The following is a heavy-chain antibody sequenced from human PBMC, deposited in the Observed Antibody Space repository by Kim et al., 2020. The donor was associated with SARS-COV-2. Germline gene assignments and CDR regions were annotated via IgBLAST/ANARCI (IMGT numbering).Heavy chain of an antibody. V-gene: IGHV3-64D*06. D-gene: IGHD4-4*01. CDR2: IGGNEGTT. Sequence: GGSLRLSCSASGFSFSNYGIHWVRQAPGKGLECVSAIGGNEGTTYYRDSVKGRFTISRDNSKNTLYLQMSSLRAEDTAVYYCVPLGRDTVTTRPYSYLNPWGQGPLLTVS. CDR3: VPLGRDTVTTRPYSYLNP. CDR1: GFSFSNYG. J-gene: IGHJ5*02.